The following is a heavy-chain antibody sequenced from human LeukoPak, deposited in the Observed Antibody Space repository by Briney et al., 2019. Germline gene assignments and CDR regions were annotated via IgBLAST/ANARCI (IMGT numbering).Heavy chain of an antibody. D-gene: IGHD6-19*01. CDR3: ARVAVAGNRYYYYYMDV. J-gene: IGHJ6*03. Sequence: GGSLRLSCAASGFTFSSYSMNWARQAPGKGLEWVSSISTSSSYIYYADSVKGRFTISRDNAKNSLYLQMNSLRAEDTGVYYCARVAVAGNRYYYYYMDVWGKGTTVTVSS. V-gene: IGHV3-21*01. CDR1: GFTFSSYS. CDR2: ISTSSSYI.